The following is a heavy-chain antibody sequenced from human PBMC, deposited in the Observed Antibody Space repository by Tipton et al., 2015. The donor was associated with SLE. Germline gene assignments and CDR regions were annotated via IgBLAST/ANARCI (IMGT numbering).Heavy chain of an antibody. CDR3: AKGWQSDSYDI. J-gene: IGHJ3*02. Sequence: VQLVQSGAEVKKPGESLKISCKASGYNFANFWIGWVRQMPGKGLEWMGIIYPGDSDTRYSPSFQGQVTFSVDKSISTAYLQWSSLKASDTAMYYCAKGWQSDSYDIWGQGTMVTVSS. CDR1: GYNFANFW. CDR2: IYPGDSDT. D-gene: IGHD2-15*01. V-gene: IGHV5-51*03.